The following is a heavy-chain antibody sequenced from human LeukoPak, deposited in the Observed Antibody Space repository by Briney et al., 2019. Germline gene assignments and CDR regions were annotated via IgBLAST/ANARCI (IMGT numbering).Heavy chain of an antibody. D-gene: IGHD6-19*01. V-gene: IGHV4-59*01. J-gene: IGHJ4*02. Sequence: SETLSLTCTVSGVSISSFYWSWIRQPPGKGLEWIGCIYYSGSTNYNPSLRSRVTMSVDTSKNQFSLKLSSVTAADTAVYYCARAPSSGWRYYFDYWGQGTLVTVSS. CDR1: GVSISSFY. CDR3: ARAPSSGWRYYFDY. CDR2: IYYSGST.